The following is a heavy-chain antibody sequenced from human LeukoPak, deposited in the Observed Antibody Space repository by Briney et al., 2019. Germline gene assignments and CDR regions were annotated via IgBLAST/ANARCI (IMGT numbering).Heavy chain of an antibody. CDR3: ARDYADYGRFDP. J-gene: IGHJ5*02. D-gene: IGHD4-17*01. CDR2: ISAYNGNT. Sequence: GASVKVSCKASGYTFTSYGISWVRQAPGQGLEWMGWISAYNGNTNYAQKFQGRVTITTDESTSTAYMELSSLRSEDTAVYYCARDYADYGRFDPWGQGTLVTVSS. CDR1: GYTFTSYG. V-gene: IGHV1-18*01.